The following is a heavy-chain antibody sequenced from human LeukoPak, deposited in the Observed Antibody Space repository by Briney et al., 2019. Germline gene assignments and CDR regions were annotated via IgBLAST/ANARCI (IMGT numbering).Heavy chain of an antibody. CDR1: GGSISSYY. Sequence: PSETLSLTCTVSGGSISSYYWSWIRQPPGKGLEWIGYIYYSGSTNYNPSLKSRVTTSVDTSKNQFSLKLSSVTAADTAVYYCARFRRGTYYFGYWGQGTLVTVSS. CDR2: IYYSGST. V-gene: IGHV4-59*01. J-gene: IGHJ4*02. CDR3: ARFRRGTYYFGY. D-gene: IGHD3-16*01.